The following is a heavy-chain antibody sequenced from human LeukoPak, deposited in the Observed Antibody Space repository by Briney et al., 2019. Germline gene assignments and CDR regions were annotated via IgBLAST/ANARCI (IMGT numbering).Heavy chain of an antibody. CDR3: ARDGVYCSSTSCSGGYYYMDV. CDR2: INPSGGST. J-gene: IGHJ6*03. D-gene: IGHD2-2*01. CDR1: GYTFTSYY. Sequence: GASVKVSCKASGYTFTSYYMHWVRQAPGQGLEWMGIINPSGGSTSYAQKFQGRVTMTRDTSTSTVYMELSSLRSEDTAVYYCARDGVYCSSTSCSGGYYYMDVWGKGTTVTISS. V-gene: IGHV1-46*01.